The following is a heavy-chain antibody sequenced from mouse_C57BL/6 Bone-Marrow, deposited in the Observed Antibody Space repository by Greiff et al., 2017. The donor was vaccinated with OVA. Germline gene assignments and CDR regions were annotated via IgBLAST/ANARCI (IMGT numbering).Heavy chain of an antibody. J-gene: IGHJ1*03. D-gene: IGHD4-1*01. CDR3: ALTQYFDV. CDR1: GYTLTSYG. V-gene: IGHV1-81*01. Sequence: QVQLQQSGAELARPGASVKLSCKASGYTLTSYGISWVKQRTGQGLEWIGEIYPRSGNTYYNEKFKGKATLTAGKSSSTAYMELRSLTSEDSAVYFCALTQYFDVWGTGTTVTVSS. CDR2: IYPRSGNT.